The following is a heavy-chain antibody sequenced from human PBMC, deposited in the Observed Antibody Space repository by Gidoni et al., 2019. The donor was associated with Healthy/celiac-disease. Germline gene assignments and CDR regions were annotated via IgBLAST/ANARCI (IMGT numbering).Heavy chain of an antibody. D-gene: IGHD2-2*02. Sequence: QVQLVQSGAEVKKPGSSVKVSCKASGGTFSSYAISWVRQAPGQGLEWMGGIIPIFGTANYAQKFQGRVTITADKSTSTAYMELSSLRSEDTAVYYCARNGPDGLRAAIWALFYWGQGTLVTVSS. J-gene: IGHJ4*02. CDR3: ARNGPDGLRAAIWALFY. CDR1: GGTFSSYA. V-gene: IGHV1-69*06. CDR2: IIPIFGTA.